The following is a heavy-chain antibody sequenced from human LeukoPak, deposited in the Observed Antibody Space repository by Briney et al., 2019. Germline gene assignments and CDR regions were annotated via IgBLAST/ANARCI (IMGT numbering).Heavy chain of an antibody. CDR1: GYTFTGYY. D-gene: IGHD6-19*01. CDR3: ARVGAVAGTYYYYYYGMDV. Sequence: ASVKVSCKASGYTFTGYYMHWVRQATGQGLEWMGWMNPNSGNTGYAQKFQGRVTMTRNTSISTAYMELSSLRSEDTAVYYCARVGAVAGTYYYYYYGMDVWGQGTTVTVSS. CDR2: MNPNSGNT. V-gene: IGHV1-8*02. J-gene: IGHJ6*02.